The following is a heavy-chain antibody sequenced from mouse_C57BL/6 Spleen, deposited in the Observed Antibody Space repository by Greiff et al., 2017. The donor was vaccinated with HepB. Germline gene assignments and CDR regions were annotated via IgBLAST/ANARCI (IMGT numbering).Heavy chain of an antibody. Sequence: QVQLQQSGAELVKPGASVKLSCKASGYTFTSYWMHWVKQRPGQGLEWIGMIHPNSGSTNYNEKFKSKATLTVDKSSSTAYMQLSSLTSEDSAVYYCATEGYYYGSMDYWGQGTSVTVSS. CDR3: ATEGYYYGSMDY. J-gene: IGHJ4*01. CDR1: GYTFTSYW. D-gene: IGHD1-1*01. CDR2: IHPNSGST. V-gene: IGHV1-64*01.